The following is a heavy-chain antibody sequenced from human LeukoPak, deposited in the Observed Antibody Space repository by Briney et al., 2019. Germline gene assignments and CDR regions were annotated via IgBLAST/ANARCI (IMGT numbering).Heavy chain of an antibody. D-gene: IGHD3-22*01. CDR1: GFTFSSYS. CDR2: ISSSSSYI. V-gene: IGHV3-21*01. CDR3: AREGDSSAYYCDY. J-gene: IGHJ4*02. Sequence: GGSLRLSCAASGFTFSSYSMNWVRQAPGKGLEWVSSISSSSSYIYYADSVKGRFTISRDNAKNSLYLQMNSLRAEDTAVYYCAREGDSSAYYCDYWGQGTLVTVSS.